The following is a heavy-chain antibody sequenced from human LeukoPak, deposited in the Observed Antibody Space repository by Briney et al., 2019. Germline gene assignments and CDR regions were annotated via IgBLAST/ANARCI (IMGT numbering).Heavy chain of an antibody. CDR2: IYYSGST. CDR1: GGSISSSSYY. D-gene: IGHD6-19*01. CDR3: ARPRQLDSSGWYFAFDI. Sequence: SETLSLTCTVSGGSISSSSYYWGWIRQAPGKGLGWIGSIYYSGSTYYNPSLKSRVTISVDTSKNQFSLELSSVTAADTAVYYCARPRQLDSSGWYFAFDIWGQGTMVTVSS. V-gene: IGHV4-39*01. J-gene: IGHJ3*02.